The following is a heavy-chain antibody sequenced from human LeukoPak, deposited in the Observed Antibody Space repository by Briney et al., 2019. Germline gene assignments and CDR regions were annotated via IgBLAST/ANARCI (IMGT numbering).Heavy chain of an antibody. J-gene: IGHJ6*02. D-gene: IGHD5-18*01. V-gene: IGHV3-30*04. CDR1: GFTFSGYA. CDR3: ARGIGRGYSYGYYYYGMDV. Sequence: GRSLRLSCAASGFTFSGYAMHWVRQAPGKGLEWVAVISYDGSNKYYADSVKGRFTISRDNSKNTLYLQMNSLRAEDTAVYYCARGIGRGYSYGYYYYGMDVWGQGTTVTVSS. CDR2: ISYDGSNK.